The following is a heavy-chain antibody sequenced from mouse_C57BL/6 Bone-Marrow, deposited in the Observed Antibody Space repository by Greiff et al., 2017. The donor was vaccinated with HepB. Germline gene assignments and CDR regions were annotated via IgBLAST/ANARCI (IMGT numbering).Heavy chain of an antibody. J-gene: IGHJ4*01. V-gene: IGHV7-3*01. CDR3: ARYKVFYAMDY. Sequence: EVQLQESGGGLVQPGGSLSLSCAASGFTFTDYYMSWVRQPPGKALEWLGFIRNKANGYTTEYSASVKGRFTISRDNSQSILYLQMNALRAEDSATYYCARYKVFYAMDYWGQGTSVTVSS. CDR1: GFTFTDYY. CDR2: IRNKANGYTT.